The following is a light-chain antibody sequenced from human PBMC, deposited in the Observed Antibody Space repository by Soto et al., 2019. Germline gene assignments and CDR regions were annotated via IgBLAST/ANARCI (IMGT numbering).Light chain of an antibody. V-gene: IGLV2-14*03. CDR1: GSDVGGYNF. J-gene: IGLJ2*01. CDR2: DVN. CDR3: CSYASSSTRVI. Sequence: ALTQPASVSGSPGQSITISCTGTGSDVGGYNFVSWYQQHPGKAPKLMIYDVNIRPSGVSNRFSGSKSGNTASLTISGLQAEDEADYYCCSYASSSTRVIFGGGTKVTVL.